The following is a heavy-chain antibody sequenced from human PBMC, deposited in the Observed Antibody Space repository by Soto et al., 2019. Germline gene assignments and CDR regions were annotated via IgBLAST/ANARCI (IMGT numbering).Heavy chain of an antibody. J-gene: IGHJ6*02. Sequence: PSETLSLTCTVSGGSVSSGSHYWSWIRQPPGKGLEWMGYIYYSGSTNYNPSLKSRVTISVDTSKNQFSLKLSSVTAADTAVYYCARDEFYGMDVWGQGTTVTVSS. CDR3: ARDEFYGMDV. CDR1: GGSVSSGSHY. V-gene: IGHV4-61*01. CDR2: IYYSGST.